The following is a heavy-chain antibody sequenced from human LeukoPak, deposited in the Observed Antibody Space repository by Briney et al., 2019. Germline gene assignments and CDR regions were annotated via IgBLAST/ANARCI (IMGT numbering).Heavy chain of an antibody. CDR1: GYTFTSYG. V-gene: IGHV1-69*05. J-gene: IGHJ4*02. Sequence: ASVKVSCKASGYTFTSYGISWVRQAPGQGLEWMGRIIPIFGTANYAQKFQGRVTITTDESTSTAYMELSSLRSEDTAVYYCARAFLDNTDDYWGQGTLVTVSS. D-gene: IGHD1-14*01. CDR3: ARAFLDNTDDY. CDR2: IIPIFGTA.